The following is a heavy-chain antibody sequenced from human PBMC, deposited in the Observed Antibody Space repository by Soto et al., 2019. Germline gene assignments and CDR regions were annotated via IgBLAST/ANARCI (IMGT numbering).Heavy chain of an antibody. CDR1: GFTFSSYS. D-gene: IGHD3-10*01. V-gene: IGHV3-21*01. CDR2: ISSSSSYI. J-gene: IGHJ5*02. CDR3: ARGPTREISQMVRGVIGSLDP. Sequence: GGSLRLSCAASGFTFSSYSMNWVRQAPGKGLEWVSSISSSSSYIYYADSVKGRFTISRDNAKNSLYLQMNSLRAEDTAVYYCARGPTREISQMVRGVIGSLDPWGQGTLVTVSS.